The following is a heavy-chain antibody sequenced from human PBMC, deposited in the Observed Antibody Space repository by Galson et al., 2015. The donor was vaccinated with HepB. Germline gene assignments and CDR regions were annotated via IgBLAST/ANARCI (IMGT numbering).Heavy chain of an antibody. CDR1: GSSLTELS. Sequence: SVKVSCKVSGSSLTELSIHWVRQAPGKGLEWMGGFDPEDGETIYAQKFQGRVIMTEDTSTDTAYMQVSSLRSEDTAVYYCATRNYDFWSGYQYYFDYWGQGTLVTVSS. CDR3: ATRNYDFWSGYQYYFDY. D-gene: IGHD3-3*01. CDR2: FDPEDGET. V-gene: IGHV1-24*01. J-gene: IGHJ4*02.